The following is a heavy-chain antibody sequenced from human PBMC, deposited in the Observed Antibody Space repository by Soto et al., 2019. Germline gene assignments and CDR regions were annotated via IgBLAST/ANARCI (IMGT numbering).Heavy chain of an antibody. J-gene: IGHJ5*02. D-gene: IGHD3-3*01. Sequence: SETLSLTCTVSGGSINSGGDYWSWIRQHPGKGLEWIGYIYYSGGTYYNPSLKSRLTISVDTSKNQFSLKLSSVTAADTAVYYCARVRVAPGYDFWSGLGWFDPWGQGTLVTVSS. CDR2: IYYSGGT. V-gene: IGHV4-31*03. CDR3: ARVRVAPGYDFWSGLGWFDP. CDR1: GGSINSGGDY.